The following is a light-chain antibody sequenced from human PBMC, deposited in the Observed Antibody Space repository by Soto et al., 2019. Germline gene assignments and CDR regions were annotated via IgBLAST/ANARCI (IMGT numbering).Light chain of an antibody. CDR3: SSHSSSGTLEV. CDR1: SSDVGGSNY. V-gene: IGLV2-14*03. J-gene: IGLJ2*01. Sequence: QSALTQPASVSGSPGQSITISCAGTSSDVGGSNYVSWYQQHPGKAPKLMIYDVYNRPSGISNRFSGSKSGNTASLTISGLLAEDEADYYCSSHSSSGTLEVFGAGTKLIVL. CDR2: DVY.